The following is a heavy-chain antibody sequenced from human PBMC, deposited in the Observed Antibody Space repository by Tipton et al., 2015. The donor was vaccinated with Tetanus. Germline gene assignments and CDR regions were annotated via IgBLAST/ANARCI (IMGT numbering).Heavy chain of an antibody. Sequence: LSLTCAASGFTFSDHYMDWVRQAPGKGLEWVGRTRNKANSYTTEYAASVKGRFTISRDDSKNSLYLQMNSLKTEDTAVYYCASSFPYYYDSSGSYDAFDIWGQGTMVTVSS. CDR1: GFTFSDHY. CDR2: TRNKANSYTT. J-gene: IGHJ3*02. V-gene: IGHV3-72*01. CDR3: ASSFPYYYDSSGSYDAFDI. D-gene: IGHD3-22*01.